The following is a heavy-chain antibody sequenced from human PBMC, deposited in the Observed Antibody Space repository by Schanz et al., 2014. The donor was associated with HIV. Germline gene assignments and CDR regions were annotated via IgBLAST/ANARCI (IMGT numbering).Heavy chain of an antibody. CDR2: VRPNSGET. D-gene: IGHD1-20*01. CDR3: ARNEYNLLPFDS. CDR1: GYTFTDYF. J-gene: IGHJ4*02. V-gene: IGHV1-2*02. Sequence: QVQLVQSAAEMKKPGASVKVSCKASGYTFTDYFIHWVRQAPGQGLKWMGWVRPNSGETYYVKKFQGRVTMTRDTSISTASMELNRLTSDDTAVYFCARNEYNLLPFDSWGQGTLVIVSS.